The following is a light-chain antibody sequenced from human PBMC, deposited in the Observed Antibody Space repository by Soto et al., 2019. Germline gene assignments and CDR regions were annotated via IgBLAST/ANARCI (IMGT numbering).Light chain of an antibody. Sequence: GLTQSPGTLSLYPGERATLSCRASQSVSSSYLAWYQQKPGQAPRLLIYGASSRATGIPDRFSGSGSGTDFTLTISRLEPEDFAVYYCQQYGSSPFTFGPGTKVDIK. J-gene: IGKJ3*01. CDR2: GAS. V-gene: IGKV3-20*01. CDR1: QSVSSSY. CDR3: QQYGSSPFT.